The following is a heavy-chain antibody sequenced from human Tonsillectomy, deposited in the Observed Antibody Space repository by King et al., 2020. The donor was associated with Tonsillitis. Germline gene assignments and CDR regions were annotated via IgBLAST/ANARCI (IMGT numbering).Heavy chain of an antibody. Sequence: AQLVQSGAEVKKPGASVKVSCKASGYTFTSYDINWVRQATGQGLEWMGWMNPNSGNTGYAQKFQGRVTMTRNTSISTAYMELSSLRSEDTAVYYCARGDLLLWFGELKKAKVREYYFDYWGQGTLVTVSS. D-gene: IGHD3-10*01. CDR1: GYTFTSYD. V-gene: IGHV1-8*01. J-gene: IGHJ4*02. CDR2: MNPNSGNT. CDR3: ARGDLLLWFGELKKAKVREYYFDY.